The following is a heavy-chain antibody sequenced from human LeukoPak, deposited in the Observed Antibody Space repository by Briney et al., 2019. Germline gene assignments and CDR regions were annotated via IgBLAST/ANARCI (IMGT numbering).Heavy chain of an antibody. J-gene: IGHJ6*03. D-gene: IGHD2-2*01. V-gene: IGHV4-34*01. CDR2: NNHSGST. Sequence: SETLSLTCAVYGESFSGYYWSWLRQPPGKGLEWIGENNHSGSTNYNPSLKSRVTISVDSSKNQFSLKLSSVRGTCEAMYYCASFCSSTSCYDMDVWGKGTTVTVSS. CDR1: GESFSGYY. CDR3: ASFCSSTSCYDMDV.